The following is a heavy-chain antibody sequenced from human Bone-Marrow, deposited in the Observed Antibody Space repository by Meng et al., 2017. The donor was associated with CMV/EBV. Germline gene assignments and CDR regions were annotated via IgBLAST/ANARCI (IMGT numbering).Heavy chain of an antibody. D-gene: IGHD3-3*01. CDR1: GGSFSGYY. CDR2: IYYSGST. CDR3: ARGPYYVLRFLEWLLNP. Sequence: SETLSLTCAVYGGSFSGYYWGWIRQPPGKGLEWIGSIYYSGSTYYNPSLKSRVTISVDTSKNQFSLKLSSVTAADTAVYYCARGPYYVLRFLEWLLNPWGQGTLVTVSS. V-gene: IGHV4-34*01. J-gene: IGHJ5*02.